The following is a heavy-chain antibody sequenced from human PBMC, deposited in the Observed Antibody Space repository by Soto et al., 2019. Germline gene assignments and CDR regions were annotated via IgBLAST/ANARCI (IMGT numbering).Heavy chain of an antibody. Sequence: ASVKVSCKASGYTFTSYGISWVRQAPGQGLEWMGWISAYNGNTNYAQKLQGRVTMTTDTSTSTAYMELRSLRSDDTAVYYCARSAGFRDGSGSNNLGLYYYYYGMDVWGQGTTVTVSS. V-gene: IGHV1-18*01. J-gene: IGHJ6*02. CDR2: ISAYNGNT. CDR3: ARSAGFRDGSGSNNLGLYYYYYGMDV. CDR1: GYTFTSYG. D-gene: IGHD3-10*01.